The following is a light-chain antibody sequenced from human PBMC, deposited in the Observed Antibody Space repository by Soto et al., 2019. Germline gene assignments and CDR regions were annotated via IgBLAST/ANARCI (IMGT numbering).Light chain of an antibody. CDR3: SSYSNSTTLHV. CDR1: SRDVGGYNY. J-gene: IGLJ1*01. V-gene: IGLV2-14*03. Sequence: QSVLTQPASVSGSPGQSITISCTGTSRDVGGYNYVSWYQKNPGKAPKLMIYDVSNRPSGVSDRFSGSKSGNTASLTISGLQAEDEADYYCSSYSNSTTLHVFGTGTKVTVL. CDR2: DVS.